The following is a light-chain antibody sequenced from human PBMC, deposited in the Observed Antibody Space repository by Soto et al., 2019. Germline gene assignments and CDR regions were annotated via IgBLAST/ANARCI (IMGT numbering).Light chain of an antibody. CDR2: GAS. V-gene: IGKV3-20*01. CDR1: QSVSSSY. J-gene: IGKJ1*01. Sequence: EIVLTQSPGTLSLSPGERATLSCRASQSVSSSYLAWYQHKPGQAPRLLIYGASSRATGIPDRFSGSGSGTDFTLTISRLEPEDFAVYYCQQYGSSAWTFGQGTKVEI. CDR3: QQYGSSAWT.